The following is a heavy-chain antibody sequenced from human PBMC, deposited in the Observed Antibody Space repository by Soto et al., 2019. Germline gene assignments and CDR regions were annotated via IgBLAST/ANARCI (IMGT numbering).Heavy chain of an antibody. V-gene: IGHV4-59*08. Sequence: QVQLQQSGPGLVKPSETLSLTCSVSSGPTSSHNWGWIRQTPGRGLEWIGYVYSTGGTSYSPSLTSRVTIAADTSTNHISLTLTSVTAADTAVYYCVRQGIGNLHGLVDVWGQGTTVRVSS. D-gene: IGHD1-1*01. CDR1: SGPTSSHN. J-gene: IGHJ6*02. CDR2: VYSTGGT. CDR3: VRQGIGNLHGLVDV.